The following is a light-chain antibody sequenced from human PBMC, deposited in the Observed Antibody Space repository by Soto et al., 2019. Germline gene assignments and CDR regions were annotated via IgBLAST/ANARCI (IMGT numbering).Light chain of an antibody. CDR3: SSYTSSSPYV. Sequence: QSVLTQPASVSGSPGQSSTISSTGTSSDVGGYNYVSWYQQHPGKAPKLMIYDVSNRPSGVSNRFSGSKSGNTASLTISGLQAEDEADYYCSSYTSSSPYVFGTGTKVTVL. CDR1: SSDVGGYNY. V-gene: IGLV2-14*01. J-gene: IGLJ1*01. CDR2: DVS.